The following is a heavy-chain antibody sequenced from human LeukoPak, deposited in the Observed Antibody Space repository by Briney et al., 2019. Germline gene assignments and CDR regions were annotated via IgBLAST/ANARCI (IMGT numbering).Heavy chain of an antibody. CDR1: GDSIRGYY. D-gene: IGHD3-9*01. J-gene: IGHJ4*02. CDR2: IYYSGNT. CDR3: ARAGRYFDSAYFDD. V-gene: IGHV4-59*01. Sequence: PSETLSLTCTVSGDSIRGYYWSWIRQPPEKGLEWIAYIYYSGNTNYNPSLKSRVTISVDTSKNQFSLELTSVTAADTAVYYCARAGRYFDSAYFDDWGQGTLVTVFS.